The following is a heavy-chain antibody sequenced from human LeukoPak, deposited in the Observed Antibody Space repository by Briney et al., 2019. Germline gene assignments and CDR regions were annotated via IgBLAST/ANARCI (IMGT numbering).Heavy chain of an antibody. Sequence: ASVKVSCKASGYTFTCYYMHWVRQAPGQGLEWMAIINPSGGSTSYAQKFQGRVTMTRDTSASTVYMELYSLRSEDTAVYYCARGHSSGYYTGPLDYWGQGTLVTVSS. J-gene: IGHJ4*02. CDR2: INPSGGST. CDR1: GYTFTCYY. CDR3: ARGHSSGYYTGPLDY. D-gene: IGHD3-22*01. V-gene: IGHV1-46*01.